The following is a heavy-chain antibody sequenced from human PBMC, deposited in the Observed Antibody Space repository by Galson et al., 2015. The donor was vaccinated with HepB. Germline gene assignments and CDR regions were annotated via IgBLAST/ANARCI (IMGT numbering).Heavy chain of an antibody. CDR1: GFTVSSNY. V-gene: IGHV3-66*02. CDR3: ARAPEWELPHFDY. Sequence: SLRLSCAASGFTVSSNYMSWVRQAPGKGLEWVSVIYSDGSTYYADSVKGRFTISRDNSKNTLYLQMNSLRAEDTAVYYCARAPEWELPHFDYWGQGTLVTVSS. J-gene: IGHJ4*02. CDR2: IYSDGST. D-gene: IGHD1-26*01.